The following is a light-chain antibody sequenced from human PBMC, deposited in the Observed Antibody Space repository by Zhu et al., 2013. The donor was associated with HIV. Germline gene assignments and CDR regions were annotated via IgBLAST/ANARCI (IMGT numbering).Light chain of an antibody. Sequence: SYELTQPPSVSVSPGQTARIACSGETLAKRFTYWYQQKAGQAPILVIYKDNERPSGIPERFSGSTSGTTVTLNIRGVQAEDEADYYCLSADSSVPSYVFGTGTKVTVL. CDR2: KDN. CDR3: LSADSSVPSYV. V-gene: IGLV3-16*01. J-gene: IGLJ1*01. CDR1: TLAKRF.